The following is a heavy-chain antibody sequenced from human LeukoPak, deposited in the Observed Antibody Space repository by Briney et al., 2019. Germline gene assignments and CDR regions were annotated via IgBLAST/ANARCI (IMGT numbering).Heavy chain of an antibody. Sequence: GGSLRLSCAASGFTFSSYGMHWVRQAPGKGLEWVAVIWYDGSNKYYADSVKGRFTISRDNSKDTLYLQMNSLRAEDTAVYYCAKDYYDSSGYYADYWGQGTLVTVSS. V-gene: IGHV3-33*06. CDR3: AKDYYDSSGYYADY. CDR2: IWYDGSNK. CDR1: GFTFSSYG. D-gene: IGHD3-22*01. J-gene: IGHJ4*02.